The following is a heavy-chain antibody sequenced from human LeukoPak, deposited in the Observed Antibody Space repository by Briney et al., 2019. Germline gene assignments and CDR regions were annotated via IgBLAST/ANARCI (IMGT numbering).Heavy chain of an antibody. CDR2: IYHSGST. J-gene: IGHJ4*02. V-gene: IGHV4-4*02. CDR1: GGSISSSNW. CDR3: ASPPLNCSSTSCYGRYFDY. D-gene: IGHD2-2*01. Sequence: PSGTLSLTCAVSGGSISSSNWWSLVRHPPGKGLEWIGEIYHSGSTNYNPSLKSRVTISVDKSKNQFSLKLSSVTAADTAVYYCASPPLNCSSTSCYGRYFDYWGQGTLVTVSS.